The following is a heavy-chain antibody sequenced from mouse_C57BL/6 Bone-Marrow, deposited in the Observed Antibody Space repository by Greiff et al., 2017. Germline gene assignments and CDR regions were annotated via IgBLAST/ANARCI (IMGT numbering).Heavy chain of an antibody. CDR1: GYSITSGYY. CDR2: ISYDGSN. V-gene: IGHV3-6*01. Sequence: DVKLQESGPGLVKPSQSLSLTCSVTGYSITSGYYWNWIRQFPGNKLEWMGYISYDGSNNYNPSLKNRISITRDTSKNQFFLKLNSVTTEDTATYYCAREGASDGYLAWFAYWGQGSLVTVSA. D-gene: IGHD2-3*01. CDR3: AREGASDGYLAWFAY. J-gene: IGHJ3*01.